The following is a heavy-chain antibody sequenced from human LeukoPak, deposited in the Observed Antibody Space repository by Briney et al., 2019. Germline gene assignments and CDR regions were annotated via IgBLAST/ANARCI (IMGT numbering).Heavy chain of an antibody. V-gene: IGHV3-30*02. CDR3: AKDRRYSQDY. Sequence: GGSLRLSCTASGFTLSSYGMHWVRQAPGKGLEWVASIRYDGSNKNYADSAKGRFTISRDNSKNTLYLQMNSLRAEDTAVYYCAKDRRYSQDYWGQGTLVTVSS. CDR2: IRYDGSNK. J-gene: IGHJ4*02. D-gene: IGHD2-15*01. CDR1: GFTLSSYG.